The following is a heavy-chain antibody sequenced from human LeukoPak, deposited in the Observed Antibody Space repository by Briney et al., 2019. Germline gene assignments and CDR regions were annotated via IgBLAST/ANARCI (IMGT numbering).Heavy chain of an antibody. CDR3: ARPAIFEVVIVGDAFDI. D-gene: IGHD3-3*01. V-gene: IGHV4-59*08. J-gene: IGHJ3*02. CDR2: IFHTGTT. CDR1: GGSISTYY. Sequence: SETLSLTCTVSGGSISTYYWSWIRQPPGKGLECLGFIFHTGTTNYNPSLKSRVTISVDTSKNQFSLKLSSVTAADTAIYYCARPAIFEVVIVGDAFDIWGQGTMVTVSS.